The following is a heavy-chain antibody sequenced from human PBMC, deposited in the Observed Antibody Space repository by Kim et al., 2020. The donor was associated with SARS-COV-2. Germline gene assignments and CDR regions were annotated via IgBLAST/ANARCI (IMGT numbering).Heavy chain of an antibody. CDR1: GYTFTSYA. CDR3: ARGEARLAYCGGDCYNDAFDI. J-gene: IGHJ3*02. V-gene: IGHV1-3*01. Sequence: ASVKVSCKASGYTFTSYAMHWVRQAPGQRLEWMGWINAGNGNTKYSQKFQGRVTITRDTSASTAYMELSSLRSEDTAVYYCARGEARLAYCGGDCYNDAFDIWGQGTMVTVSS. D-gene: IGHD2-21*02. CDR2: INAGNGNT.